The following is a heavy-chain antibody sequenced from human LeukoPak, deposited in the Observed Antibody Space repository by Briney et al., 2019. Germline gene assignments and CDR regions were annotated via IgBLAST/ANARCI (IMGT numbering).Heavy chain of an antibody. J-gene: IGHJ4*02. CDR3: ARGGVFFDY. Sequence: SETLSLTCTVSGGSISSGSYYWSWIRQPAGKGLEWIGYIDYSGSTKYNPSLKSRVTISVDTSKSQFFLKLSAVTAADTAVYYCARGGVFFDYWGQGTLVTVSS. CDR2: IDYSGST. D-gene: IGHD1-26*01. V-gene: IGHV4-61*10. CDR1: GGSISSGSYY.